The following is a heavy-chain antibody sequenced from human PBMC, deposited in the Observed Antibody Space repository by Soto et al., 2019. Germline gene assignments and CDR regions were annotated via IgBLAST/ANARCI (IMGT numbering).Heavy chain of an antibody. V-gene: IGHV4-34*01. D-gene: IGHD3-10*01. J-gene: IGHJ6*03. CDR2: INHSGST. Sequence: SETLSLTCAVYGGSFSGYYWSWIRQPPGKGLEWIGEINHSGSTNYNPSLKSRVTISVDTSKNQFSLKLSSVTAADTAVYYCARVYRVRSVGSYYYGSGSYSGYYYMDVWGKGTTVTVSS. CDR3: ARVYRVRSVGSYYYGSGSYSGYYYMDV. CDR1: GGSFSGYY.